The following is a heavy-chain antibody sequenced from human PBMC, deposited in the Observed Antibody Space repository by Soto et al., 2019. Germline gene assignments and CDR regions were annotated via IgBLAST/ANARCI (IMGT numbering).Heavy chain of an antibody. CDR1: GYTFTSSG. J-gene: IGHJ6*02. V-gene: IGHV1-18*01. CDR2: ISAYNGNT. Sequence: QVQLVQSGAEVKKPAASVKVSCKASGYTFTSSGISWVRQAPGQGLEWMGWISAYNGNTNYEQKLQGRVTMTTGTSTSTDYMELRSPRSDDTAVYYCARDWGYGDYEGYYYYGMDVWGQGTTVTVSS. D-gene: IGHD4-17*01. CDR3: ARDWGYGDYEGYYYYGMDV.